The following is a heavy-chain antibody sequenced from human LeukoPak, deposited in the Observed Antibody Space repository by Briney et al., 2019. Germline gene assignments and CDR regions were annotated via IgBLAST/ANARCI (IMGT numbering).Heavy chain of an antibody. J-gene: IGHJ4*02. V-gene: IGHV3-53*01. D-gene: IGHD3-22*01. Sequence: GGSLRLSCAASGFSVSSTYLTWVRQAPGKEPEWLSVLYSNGIISYADSVKGRFTISRDSSENAVYLQMDNLRPEDTALYFCARGKLYSYETTSYYGPFDCWGQGTLVTVSS. CDR3: ARGKLYSYETTSYYGPFDC. CDR2: LYSNGII. CDR1: GFSVSSTY.